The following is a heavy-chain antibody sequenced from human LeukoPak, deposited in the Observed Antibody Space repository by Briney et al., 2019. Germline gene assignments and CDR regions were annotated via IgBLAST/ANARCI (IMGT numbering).Heavy chain of an antibody. CDR1: GGTFSSYA. CDR2: ISTEIGNT. J-gene: IGHJ4*02. V-gene: IGHV1-18*01. Sequence: ASVKVSCKASGGTFSSYAISWVRQAPGQGLEWMGWISTEIGNTNYAQRLQGRVTMTRDTSTSTVYMELTSLTSDDTAVYYCARDRYGYCGGGSCFLFDYWGQGTLVTVSS. D-gene: IGHD2-15*01. CDR3: ARDRYGYCGGGSCFLFDY.